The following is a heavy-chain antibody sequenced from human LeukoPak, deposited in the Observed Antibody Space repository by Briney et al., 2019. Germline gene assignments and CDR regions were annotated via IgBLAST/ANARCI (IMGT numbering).Heavy chain of an antibody. J-gene: IGHJ4*02. D-gene: IGHD3-10*01. V-gene: IGHV3-7*05. CDR2: IKQDGAEK. CDR3: ARWNYDSGSWVLDY. Sequence: GGSLRLSCAASGFTFSSYSMNWVRRAPGKGLEWVAKIKQDGAEKHYVDSVKGRLTISRDNAKNSLYLQMNSLRVEDTAMYYCARWNYDSGSWVLDYWGQGTLVTVSS. CDR1: GFTFSSYS.